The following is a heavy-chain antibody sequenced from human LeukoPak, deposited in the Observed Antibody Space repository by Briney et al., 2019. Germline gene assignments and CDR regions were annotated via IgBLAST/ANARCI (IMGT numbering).Heavy chain of an antibody. J-gene: IGHJ1*01. Sequence: ASAKVSCKASGYTLTSFSISWVRQAPGQGLEWMGWISAHNGYTDYAQKLQGRVTMTTDTSTNTAYMELRSLRSDDTAVYYCARGDCSGVSCYLPEYFRHWGQGTLVTVSS. CDR2: ISAHNGYT. CDR1: GYTLTSFS. V-gene: IGHV1-18*01. D-gene: IGHD2-15*01. CDR3: ARGDCSGVSCYLPEYFRH.